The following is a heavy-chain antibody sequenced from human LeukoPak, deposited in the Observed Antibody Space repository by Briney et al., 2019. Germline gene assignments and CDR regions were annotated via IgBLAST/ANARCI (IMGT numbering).Heavy chain of an antibody. J-gene: IGHJ6*02. Sequence: GGSLRLSCAVSGFTLSNYWMHWVRQAPGMGLGWVSRSTSDLSTKTYADSVKGRFTISRDNAKRTLYLQMNSLRVEDTAVYYCARGPQRGAAANYYPMDVWGQGTTVTVSS. CDR3: ARGPQRGAAANYYPMDV. D-gene: IGHD2-2*01. V-gene: IGHV3-74*01. CDR1: GFTLSNYW. CDR2: STSDLSTK.